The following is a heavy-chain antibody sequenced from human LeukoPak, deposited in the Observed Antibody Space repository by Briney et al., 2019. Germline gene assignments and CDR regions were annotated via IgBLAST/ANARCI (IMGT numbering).Heavy chain of an antibody. J-gene: IGHJ4*02. Sequence: GGSLRLSCAASGFTFSNYYMSWIRQAPGKGLEWVSYISSSGSTIYYADSVKGRFTISRDNAKNSLYLQMNSLRVEDTAVYYCARDGHSYGYESYFGYWGQGTLVTVSS. CDR2: ISSSGSTI. CDR3: ARDGHSYGYESYFGY. V-gene: IGHV3-11*01. D-gene: IGHD5-18*01. CDR1: GFTFSNYY.